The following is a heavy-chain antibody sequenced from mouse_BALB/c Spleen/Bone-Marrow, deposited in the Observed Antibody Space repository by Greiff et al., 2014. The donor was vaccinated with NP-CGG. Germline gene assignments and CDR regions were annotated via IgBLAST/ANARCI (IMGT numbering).Heavy chain of an antibody. J-gene: IGHJ2*01. V-gene: IGHV3-1*02. CDR3: VRETTVVADFDY. CDR2: IHYSGST. D-gene: IGHD1-1*01. CDR1: GYSITSGYG. Sequence: VQLQQSGPDLVKPSQSLSLTCTVAGYSITSGYGWHWIRQFPGNKLEWMGYIHYSGSTNYNPSLQSRISITRDTSKNQFFLRLNSVTTEDTATYYCVRETTVVADFDYWGQGTTLTVSS.